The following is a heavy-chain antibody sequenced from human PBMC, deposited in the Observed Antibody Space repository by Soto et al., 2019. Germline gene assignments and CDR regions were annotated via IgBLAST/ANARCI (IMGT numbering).Heavy chain of an antibody. J-gene: IGHJ4*02. V-gene: IGHV1-2*02. Sequence: ASVKVSCKASGYTFTGYYMHWVRQAPGQGLEWMGWINPNSGGTNYAQKFQGRVTMTRDTSISTAYMELSRLRSDDTAVYYCAREPYSSSHLLAFDYWGQGTLVTVSS. CDR2: INPNSGGT. CDR1: GYTFTGYY. CDR3: AREPYSSSHLLAFDY. D-gene: IGHD6-6*01.